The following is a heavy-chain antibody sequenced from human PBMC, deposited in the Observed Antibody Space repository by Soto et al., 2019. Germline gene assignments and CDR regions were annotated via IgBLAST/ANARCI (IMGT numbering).Heavy chain of an antibody. CDR3: AKGPQLPQYFQH. J-gene: IGHJ1*01. D-gene: IGHD2-2*01. CDR2: ISGSGDHT. V-gene: IGHV3-23*01. Sequence: GGSLRLSCAASGFTFISYGMNWVRQAPGKGLEWVSAISGSGDHTYYADSVKGRFTISRDNSKNTLYLQMNSLRADDTALYYCAKGPQLPQYFQHWGQGTLVTVSS. CDR1: GFTFISYG.